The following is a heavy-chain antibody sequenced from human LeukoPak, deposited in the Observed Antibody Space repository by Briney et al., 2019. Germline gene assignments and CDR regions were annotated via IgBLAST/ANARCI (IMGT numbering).Heavy chain of an antibody. V-gene: IGHV4-59*01. D-gene: IGHD1-7*01. CDR2: IYYSGGT. J-gene: IGHJ4*02. Sequence: SETLSLTCTVYGGSISSDYWSWIRQPPGKGLDWIGYIYYSGGTNYNPSLKSRVTISVDTSKKQFSLKLSSVTAADAAVYYCARVGTVLDGGYWGQGILVTVSS. CDR3: ARVGTVLDGGY. CDR1: GGSISSDY.